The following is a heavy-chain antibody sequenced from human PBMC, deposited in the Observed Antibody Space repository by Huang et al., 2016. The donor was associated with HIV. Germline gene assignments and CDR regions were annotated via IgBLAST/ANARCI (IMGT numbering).Heavy chain of an antibody. J-gene: IGHJ6*02. CDR2: IYYSGNT. CDR3: ARHGRVAGHYYNNMDV. CDR1: GGSISSSSYY. V-gene: IGHV4-39*01. D-gene: IGHD6-19*01. Sequence: LQLQESGPGLVKSSETLSLICTVSGGSISSSSYYWGWIRQPPGKGPEWIGSIYYSGNTYYNPPLKSRVTISVDTSKNQFSLKVNSVTAADTAVYYCARHGRVAGHYYNNMDVWGRGITVTVSS.